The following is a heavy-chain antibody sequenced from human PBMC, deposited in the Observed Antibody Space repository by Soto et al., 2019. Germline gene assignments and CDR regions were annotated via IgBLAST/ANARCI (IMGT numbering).Heavy chain of an antibody. CDR3: ARELWFGELGCWFDP. Sequence: QVQLVQSGAEVKKPGASVKVSCKASGYTFTSYGISWVRQAPGQGLEWMGWISAYNGNTNYAQKLQGGVTMTTDTSTSTAYRELRSLRSDDTAVYYCARELWFGELGCWFDPWGQGTLVTVSS. J-gene: IGHJ5*02. CDR1: GYTFTSYG. V-gene: IGHV1-18*01. CDR2: ISAYNGNT. D-gene: IGHD3-10*01.